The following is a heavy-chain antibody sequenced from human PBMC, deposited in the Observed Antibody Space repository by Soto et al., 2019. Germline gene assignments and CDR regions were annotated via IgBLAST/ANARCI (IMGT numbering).Heavy chain of an antibody. CDR2: IYTSGST. CDR3: ARRSSGYYYFDY. CDR1: GVPISSYY. D-gene: IGHD3-9*01. J-gene: IGHJ4*02. Sequence: SETLSPLCTGPGVPISSYYWSWIRQPAGQGLEWIGRIYTSGSTNYNPSLKSRVTMSVDTSKNQFSLKLSSVIAADTAVSYCARRSSGYYYFDYWGQGTLVTVSS. V-gene: IGHV4-4*07.